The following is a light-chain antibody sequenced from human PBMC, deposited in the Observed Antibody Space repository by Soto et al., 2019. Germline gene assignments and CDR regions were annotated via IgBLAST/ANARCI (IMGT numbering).Light chain of an antibody. CDR2: GAF. Sequence: EIVMTQSPATLSVSPGERATLSCRASQSVSYNLAWYQQTPGQGPRLLIYGAFPRATGIPARFSGSGSGTEFTLTIXSLXSEDFGVYYCQQYKNWPPLTFGGGTKVEIK. CDR1: QSVSYN. J-gene: IGKJ4*01. V-gene: IGKV3-15*01. CDR3: QQYKNWPPLT.